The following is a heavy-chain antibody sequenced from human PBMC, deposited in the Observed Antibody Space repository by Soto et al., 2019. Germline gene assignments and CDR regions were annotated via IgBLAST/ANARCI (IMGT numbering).Heavy chain of an antibody. CDR3: AKGGYLSGWKGAS. CDR1: GFTFDDYA. V-gene: IGHV3-9*01. Sequence: EVQLVESGGGLVQPGRSLRLSCAASGFTFDDYAMHWVRQAPGKGLEWVSGISWNSGNIGYADSVKGRFTISRDNAKNSLYLHMNSLRADDTALYYCAKGGYLSGWKGASWGQGTLVIVSS. D-gene: IGHD6-19*01. J-gene: IGHJ5*02. CDR2: ISWNSGNI.